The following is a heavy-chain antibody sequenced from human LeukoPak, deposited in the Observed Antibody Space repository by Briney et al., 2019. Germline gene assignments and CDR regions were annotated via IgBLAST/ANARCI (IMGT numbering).Heavy chain of an antibody. J-gene: IGHJ4*02. D-gene: IGHD4-23*01. CDR3: ARTNGGNSPIDY. CDR1: VGSFSGYY. CDR2: INHSGST. Sequence: SETLSLTCAVYVGSFSGYYWSWIRQPPGKGLEWIGEINHSGSTNYNPSLKSRVTISVDTSKNQFSLKLSSVTAADTAVYYCARTNGGNSPIDYWGQGTLVTVSS. V-gene: IGHV4-34*01.